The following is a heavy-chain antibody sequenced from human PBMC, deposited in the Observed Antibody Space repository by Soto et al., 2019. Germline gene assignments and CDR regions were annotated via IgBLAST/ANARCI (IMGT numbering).Heavy chain of an antibody. CDR1: GYSFTSYW. D-gene: IGHD2-21*01. CDR2: IDPSDSYT. V-gene: IGHV5-10-1*01. CDR3: ASGGEHYYYGMDV. J-gene: IGHJ6*02. Sequence: GESLKISCKGSGYSFTSYWISWVRQMPGKGLEWMGRIDPSDSYTNYSPSFQGHVTISADKSISTAYLQWSSLKASDTAMYYGASGGEHYYYGMDVWGQGTTVTVSS.